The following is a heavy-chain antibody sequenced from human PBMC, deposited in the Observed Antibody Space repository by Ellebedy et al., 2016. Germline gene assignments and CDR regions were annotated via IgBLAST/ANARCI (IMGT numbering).Heavy chain of an antibody. CDR3: ARDHYYDSSGYSSY. Sequence: GESLKISXAASGFTFSDYYMSWIRQAPGKGLEWVSYISSSGSTIYYADSVKGRFTISRDNAKNSLYLQMNSLRAEDTAVYYCARDHYYDSSGYSSYWGQGTLVTVSS. D-gene: IGHD3-22*01. V-gene: IGHV3-11*01. CDR1: GFTFSDYY. J-gene: IGHJ4*02. CDR2: ISSSGSTI.